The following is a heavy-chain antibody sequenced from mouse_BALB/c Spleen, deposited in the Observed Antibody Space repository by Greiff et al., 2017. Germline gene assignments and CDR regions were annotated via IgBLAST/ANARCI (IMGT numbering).Heavy chain of an antibody. V-gene: IGHV5-4*02. D-gene: IGHD2-1*01. J-gene: IGHJ3*01. CDR2: ISDGGSYT. CDR1: GFTFSDYY. CDR3: ARDYGNNQAWFAY. Sequence: EVKLVESGGGLVKPGGSLKLSCAASGFTFSDYYMYWVRQTPEKRLEWVATISDGGSYTYYPDSVKGRFTISRDNAKNNLYLQMSSLKSEDTAMYYCARDYGNNQAWFAYGGQGTLVTVSA.